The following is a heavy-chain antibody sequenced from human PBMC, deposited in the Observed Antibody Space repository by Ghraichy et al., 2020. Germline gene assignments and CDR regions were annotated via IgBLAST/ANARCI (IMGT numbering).Heavy chain of an antibody. CDR3: ARGGYITGWYYELSAFHI. J-gene: IGHJ3*02. CDR1: GSSFTDYY. V-gene: IGHV1-2*02. Sequence: ASVKVSCKTSGSSFTDYYIHWVRQAPGHGLEWMGWINPNSGDSISAQKFQGRVTMTRDATISSAYLEMSRLRSDDTAVYYCARGGYITGWYYELSAFHIWGPGTRFTVSS. CDR2: INPNSGDS. D-gene: IGHD6-19*01.